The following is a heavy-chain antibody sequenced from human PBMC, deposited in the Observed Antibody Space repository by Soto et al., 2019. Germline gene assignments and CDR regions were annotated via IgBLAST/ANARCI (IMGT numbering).Heavy chain of an antibody. V-gene: IGHV3-23*01. CDR3: ARGADSSGWRPFYY. D-gene: IGHD6-19*01. J-gene: IGHJ4*02. CDR2: VSASGGST. CDR1: GFTFSSYA. Sequence: EVQLLESGGGLVQPGGSLRLSCTAPGFTFSSYAMNWVRQAPGKGLEWVSTVSASGGSTYYADSVKGRFTISRDNSKNTLFLQMNSLRAEDTALYYCARGADSSGWRPFYYWGQGTLVTVSS.